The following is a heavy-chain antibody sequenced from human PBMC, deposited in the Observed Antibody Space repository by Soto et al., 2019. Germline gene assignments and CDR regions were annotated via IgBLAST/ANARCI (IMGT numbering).Heavy chain of an antibody. CDR1: GDSISASS. V-gene: IGHV4-59*01. D-gene: IGHD5-12*01. Sequence: SETLSLTCTVSGDSISASSWSWVRQPPGKGLEWIGNIHYNGNTKYNPSLKSRVTMSVDTSKNQFSLKLISVTAADTAKYFCAREGNLGRWLQPLDFWAQGTLVPVS. CDR3: AREGNLGRWLQPLDF. CDR2: IHYNGNT. J-gene: IGHJ4*02.